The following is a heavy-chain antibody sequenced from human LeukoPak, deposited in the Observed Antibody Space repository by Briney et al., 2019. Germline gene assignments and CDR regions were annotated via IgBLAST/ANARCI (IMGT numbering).Heavy chain of an antibody. CDR1: GYTFTSYD. Sequence: GASVKVSCKASGYTFTSYDINWVRQATGQGLEWMGWMNPNSGNTGYAQKFQGWVTMTRDTSISTAYMELSRLRSDDTAVYYCARDNRDEHDYYDSSGYYFHFDYWGQGTLVTVSS. V-gene: IGHV1-8*01. CDR2: MNPNSGNT. D-gene: IGHD3-22*01. CDR3: ARDNRDEHDYYDSSGYYFHFDY. J-gene: IGHJ4*02.